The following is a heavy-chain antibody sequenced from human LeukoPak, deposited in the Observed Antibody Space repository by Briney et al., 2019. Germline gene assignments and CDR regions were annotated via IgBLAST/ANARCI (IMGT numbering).Heavy chain of an antibody. CDR3: ARGGGGSPNWFDP. V-gene: IGHV4-59*01. CDR2: IHYTGGA. CDR1: SGSISGYY. D-gene: IGHD1-26*01. Sequence: PSETLSLTCSVSSGSISGYYWSWIRQPPGKGLEWIAYIHYTGGAKYNASLKSRVTMSVDTPKNQLSLRLNSVAAADTAVYYCARGGGGSPNWFDPWGPGTLVTVSS. J-gene: IGHJ5*02.